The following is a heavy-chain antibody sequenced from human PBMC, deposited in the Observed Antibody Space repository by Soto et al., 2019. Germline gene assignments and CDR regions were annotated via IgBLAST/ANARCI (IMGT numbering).Heavy chain of an antibody. D-gene: IGHD2-21*02. CDR3: SRGGAYGGADCSPHYLDY. J-gene: IGHJ4*01. CDR1: GGSVSSGLYY. Sequence: QVQLQESGPGLVKPSETLSLICTVSGGSVSSGLYYWSWLRHPPGKVLEWIGYIYYNGRTNYNPSLKSRGTLSAVTSTNQFSLSLISVTAADTAVYSCSRGGAYGGADCSPHYLDYWGHGTLVTVSS. V-gene: IGHV4-61*01. CDR2: IYYNGRT.